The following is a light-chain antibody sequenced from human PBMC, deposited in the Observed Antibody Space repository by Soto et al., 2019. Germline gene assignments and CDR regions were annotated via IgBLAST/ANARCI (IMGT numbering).Light chain of an antibody. CDR3: QQYNSYSWT. J-gene: IGKJ1*01. CDR2: DAS. CDR1: QSISTW. Sequence: DIHLTQSPSTLSTSVGDRVTITCRASQSISTWLAWYQQKPGKAPKLLIYDASSLESGVPSSFSGSGSGTEFTLTISSLQPDDFATYYCQQYNSYSWTFGQGTKVDIK. V-gene: IGKV1-5*01.